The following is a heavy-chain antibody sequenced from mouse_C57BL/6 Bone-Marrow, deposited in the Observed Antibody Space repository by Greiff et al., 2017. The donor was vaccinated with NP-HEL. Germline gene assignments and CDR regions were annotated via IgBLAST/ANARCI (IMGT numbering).Heavy chain of an antibody. CDR3: AIGLGY. J-gene: IGHJ2*01. CDR2: IHPSDSDT. V-gene: IGHV1-74*01. Sequence: QVQLQQPGAELVKPGALVKVSCKASGYTFTSYWMHWVTQRPVQGLEWLVRIHPSDSDTNYNQNFTCKATLTVDKSSITAYMQLSSRTSEDSAVDYCAIGLGYRGQGTTLTVSS. D-gene: IGHD2-10*02. CDR1: GYTFTSYW.